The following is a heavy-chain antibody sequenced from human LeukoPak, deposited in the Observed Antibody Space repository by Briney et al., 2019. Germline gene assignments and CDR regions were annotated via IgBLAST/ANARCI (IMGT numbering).Heavy chain of an antibody. Sequence: GASVKVSCKASGYTFTAYYMHWVRQAPGQCLEWMGWINPDSGGTNYAQKFQGRVTMTRDTSISTAYMELSSLRSDDTAVYYCARDVDSSWYTNPSDYWGQGTLVTVSS. V-gene: IGHV1-2*02. CDR3: ARDVDSSWYTNPSDY. CDR2: INPDSGGT. CDR1: GYTFTAYY. J-gene: IGHJ4*02. D-gene: IGHD6-13*01.